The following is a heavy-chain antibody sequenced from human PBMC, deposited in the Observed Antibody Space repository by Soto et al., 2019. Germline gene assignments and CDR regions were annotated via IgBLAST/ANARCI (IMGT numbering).Heavy chain of an antibody. CDR1: GFILNDFN. J-gene: IGHJ4*02. Sequence: GGSLRLSCEASGFILNDFNMNWIRQAPGKGLEWLSYISSSSATIFYADSVKGRFTISRDNAKNSLYLQLTSLRDEDTAVYYCATDGTDGTVTSLGVFEYWGQGALVTVSS. CDR3: ATDGTDGTVTSLGVFEY. CDR2: ISSSSATI. D-gene: IGHD4-4*01. V-gene: IGHV3-48*02.